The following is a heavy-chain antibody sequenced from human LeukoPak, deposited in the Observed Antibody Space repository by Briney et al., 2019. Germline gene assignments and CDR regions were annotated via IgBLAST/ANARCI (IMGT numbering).Heavy chain of an antibody. CDR2: ISYDGSSE. CDR3: AREMATTSYYGMDV. CDR1: GFTFSSYG. V-gene: IGHV3-30*03. Sequence: GGSLRLSCAASGFTFSSYGMHWVRQAPGKGLEWVAVISYDGSSEYYADSVQGRFTVARDNSKNTLYLQMNSLRAEDTAVYYCAREMATTSYYGMDVWGQGTTVTVSS. J-gene: IGHJ6*02. D-gene: IGHD5-24*01.